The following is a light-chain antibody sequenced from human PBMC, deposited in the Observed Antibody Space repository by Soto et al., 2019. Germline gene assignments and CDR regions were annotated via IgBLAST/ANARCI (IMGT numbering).Light chain of an antibody. Sequence: DIQMTQSPSTLSASVGDRVTITCRASQSISGWLAWYQQKPGQAPNLLIYDVSSLESGVPSRFSGSGSGTEFTLTISSLQPDDFATYYCQHYDSYPYTFGQGTKVDIK. CDR1: QSISGW. CDR2: DVS. J-gene: IGKJ2*01. CDR3: QHYDSYPYT. V-gene: IGKV1-5*01.